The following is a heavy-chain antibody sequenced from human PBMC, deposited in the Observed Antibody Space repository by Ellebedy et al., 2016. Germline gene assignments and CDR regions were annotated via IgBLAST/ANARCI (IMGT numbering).Heavy chain of an antibody. CDR3: ARGVTAAHYYYGMDV. D-gene: IGHD2-21*02. V-gene: IGHV3-21*01. Sequence: GESLKISXAASGFTFSSYSMNWVRQAPGKGLEWVSSISSSSSYIYYADSVKGRFTISRDNAKNSLYLQMNSLRAEDTAVYYCARGVTAAHYYYGMDVWGQGTTVTVSS. CDR1: GFTFSSYS. CDR2: ISSSSSYI. J-gene: IGHJ6*02.